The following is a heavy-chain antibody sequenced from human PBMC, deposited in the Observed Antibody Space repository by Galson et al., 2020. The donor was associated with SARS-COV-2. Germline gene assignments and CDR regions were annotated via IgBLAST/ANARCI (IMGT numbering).Heavy chain of an antibody. Sequence: ASVKVSCKASGYTFTSYGISWVRQAPGQGLEWMGWISAYNGNTNYAQKLQGRVTMTTDTSTSTAYMELRSLRSDDTAVYYCARQIAYFDWLYFDYWDQGTLVTVSS. CDR2: ISAYNGNT. CDR1: GYTFTSYG. CDR3: ARQIAYFDWLYFDY. V-gene: IGHV1-18*01. D-gene: IGHD3-9*01. J-gene: IGHJ4*02.